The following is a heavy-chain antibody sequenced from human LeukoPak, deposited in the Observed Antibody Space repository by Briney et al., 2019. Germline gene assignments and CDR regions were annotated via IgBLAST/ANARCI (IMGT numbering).Heavy chain of an antibody. CDR3: ARASPLGYDYVWGSYRYYFDY. D-gene: IGHD3-16*02. J-gene: IGHJ4*02. CDR1: GYSISSGYY. V-gene: IGHV4-38-2*02. Sequence: SETLSLTCTVAGYSISSGYYWGWIRQPPGKGLEWIGSIYHSGSTYYNPSLKSRVTISVDTSKNQFSLKLSSVTAADTAVYYCARASPLGYDYVWGSYRYYFDYWGQGTLVTVSS. CDR2: IYHSGST.